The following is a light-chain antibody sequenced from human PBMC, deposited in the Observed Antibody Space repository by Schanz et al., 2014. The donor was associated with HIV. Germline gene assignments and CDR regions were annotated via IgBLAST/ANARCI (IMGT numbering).Light chain of an antibody. J-gene: IGLJ1*01. Sequence: QSALTQPASVSGSPGQSITLSCTGTSSDVGAYNSVSWWQQQHPGKAPKVLIHGVNNRPSGVSHRFSGSKSDITASLTISGLQAEDEGDYYCCSYSRVGTPHYVFGTGTKLTVL. CDR1: SSDVGAYNS. CDR3: CSYSRVGTPHYV. V-gene: IGLV2-14*03. CDR2: GVN.